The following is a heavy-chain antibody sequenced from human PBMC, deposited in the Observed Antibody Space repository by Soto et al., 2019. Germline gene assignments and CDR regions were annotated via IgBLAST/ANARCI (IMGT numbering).Heavy chain of an antibody. CDR1: VFTFSSYW. J-gene: IGHJ3*02. Sequence: PGGSLRLSCAASVFTFSSYWMSWVRQARGKGLEWVANIKQDGSEKYDVDSVKGRFTISRDNAKNSLYLQMNSMRAEDTAVYYCVRRIWDAMVVVSATRGVFDISGQGTMVTLS. D-gene: IGHD2-21*02. V-gene: IGHV3-7*01. CDR2: IKQDGSEK. CDR3: VRRIWDAMVVVSATRGVFDI.